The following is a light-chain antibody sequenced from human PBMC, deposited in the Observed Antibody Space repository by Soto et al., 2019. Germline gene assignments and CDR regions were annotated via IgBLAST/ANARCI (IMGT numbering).Light chain of an antibody. Sequence: QSVLTQPASVSGSPGQSITISCTGTSSDVGAYNYVSWYQHHPGRAPKLIIFEVSHRPSGVSDRFSASKSGNTASLTISGLQTEDEADYYCTSYTRTRNLLFGGGTKLTVI. CDR3: TSYTRTRNLL. CDR2: EVS. J-gene: IGLJ2*01. CDR1: SSDVGAYNY. V-gene: IGLV2-14*01.